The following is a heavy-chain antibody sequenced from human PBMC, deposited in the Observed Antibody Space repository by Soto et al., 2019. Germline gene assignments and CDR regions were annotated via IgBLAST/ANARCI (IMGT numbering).Heavy chain of an antibody. CDR3: AESPLGEMATA. D-gene: IGHD5-12*01. J-gene: IGHJ5*02. Sequence: QVQLVQSGGEVKKPGASVTVSCKASGYTFINYHITWVRQAPGQGLEWMAWINTYNGMTDYAQRFQGRVTMTRDTSTSTAYMALRNLGSDDTAVYFCAESPLGEMATAWGQGNLVTVSS. CDR2: INTYNGMT. V-gene: IGHV1-18*01. CDR1: GYTFINYH.